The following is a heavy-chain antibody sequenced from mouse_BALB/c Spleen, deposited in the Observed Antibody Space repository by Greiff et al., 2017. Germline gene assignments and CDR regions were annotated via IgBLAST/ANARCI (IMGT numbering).Heavy chain of an antibody. V-gene: IGHV3-6*02. D-gene: IGHD1-1*01. CDR1: GYSITSGYY. J-gene: IGHJ2*01. CDR2: ISYDGSN. CDR3: ATVITTVYYFDY. Sequence: EVQVVESGPGLVKPSQSLSLTCSVTGYSITSGYYWNWIRQFPGNKLEWMGYISYDGSNNYNPSLKNRISITRDTSKNQFFLKLNSVTTEDTATYYCATVITTVYYFDYWGQGTTLTVSS.